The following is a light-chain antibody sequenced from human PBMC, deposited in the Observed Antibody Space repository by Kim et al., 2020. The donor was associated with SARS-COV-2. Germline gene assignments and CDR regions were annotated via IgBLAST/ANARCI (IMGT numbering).Light chain of an antibody. CDR2: EKN. CDR3: NSRESGVNHVV. J-gene: IGLJ3*02. CDR1: SLRSYY. V-gene: IGLV3-19*01. Sequence: ALRQTVRITCQGDSLRSYYASWYQKKTGQAPVLVIYEKNNRPSGIPDRFSGSSSGNTASLTITGAQSEDEADYYCNSRESGVNHVVFGGGTQLTVL.